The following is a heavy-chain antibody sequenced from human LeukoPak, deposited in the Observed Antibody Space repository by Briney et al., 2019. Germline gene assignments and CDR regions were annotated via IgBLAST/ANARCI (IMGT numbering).Heavy chain of an antibody. CDR2: IYWDDDK. D-gene: IGHD5-24*01. CDR3: AHRRDGYNSLDY. Sequence: SGPTLVNPTQTLTLTCTFSGFSLSTSGVAVGWIRQPPGKALEWLGLIYWDDDKRYSPSLKSALTITKDTSKNQVVLTMTNMDPVDTATYYCAHRRDGYNSLDYWGQGTLATVSS. V-gene: IGHV2-5*02. J-gene: IGHJ4*02. CDR1: GFSLSTSGVA.